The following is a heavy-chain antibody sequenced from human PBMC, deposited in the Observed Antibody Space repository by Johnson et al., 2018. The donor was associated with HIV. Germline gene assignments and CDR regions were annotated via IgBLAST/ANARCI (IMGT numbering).Heavy chain of an antibody. J-gene: IGHJ3*02. Sequence: VHLVESGGGWVQPGGSLRLSCAASGFTFSSYDMHWVRQTTGKVLQWVSGIGTAGDTYYSGSVKGRFTISRENAKNSLYLQMNSLRAGDTAVYYCARGRGVGRPIQKWLGAAFDIWGQGTMVTVSS. CDR3: ARGRGVGRPIQKWLGAAFDI. V-gene: IGHV3-13*01. CDR2: IGTAGDT. CDR1: GFTFSSYD. D-gene: IGHD5-18*01.